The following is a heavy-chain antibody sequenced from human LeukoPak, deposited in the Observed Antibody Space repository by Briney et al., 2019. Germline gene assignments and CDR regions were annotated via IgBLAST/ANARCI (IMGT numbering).Heavy chain of an antibody. D-gene: IGHD3-10*02. CDR3: AELGITMIGGV. CDR1: GFIVSSHY. V-gene: IGHV3-53*01. Sequence: GGSLRLSCAVSGFIVSSHYMSWVRQPPGKGLEWVSVIYHGGSTYYADSVKGRFTISRDNAKNSLYLQMNSLRAEDTAVYYCAELGITMIGGVWGKGTTVTISS. J-gene: IGHJ6*04. CDR2: IYHGGST.